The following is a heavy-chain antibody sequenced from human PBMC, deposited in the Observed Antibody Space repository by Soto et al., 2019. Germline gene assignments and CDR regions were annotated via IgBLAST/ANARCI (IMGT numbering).Heavy chain of an antibody. Sequence: SQTLSLTCAISGDSVSSNSAGWDWIRLSPSRGLEWLGRTFYRSRWYNEYSVSVKSRITINPDTSKNQFSLQLNSVTPEDTAVSYCARDVDLGSSGQGTLVTVS. V-gene: IGHV6-1*01. CDR1: GDSVSSNSAG. CDR2: TFYRSRWYN. J-gene: IGHJ5*02. CDR3: ARDVDLGS. D-gene: IGHD3-3*01.